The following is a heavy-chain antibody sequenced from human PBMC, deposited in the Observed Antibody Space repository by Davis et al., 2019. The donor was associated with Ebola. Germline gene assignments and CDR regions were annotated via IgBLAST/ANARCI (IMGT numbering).Heavy chain of an antibody. V-gene: IGHV4-61*08. Sequence: SETLSLTCAVSGASVSSGGSYWSWIRQPPGKGLEWIGYVYYTGNTDYNPALKSRVTITLDTSRNQFSLKLNSVTAADTAMYYCARSRTIFGVVIMWPSFDYWGQGTLVTVSS. J-gene: IGHJ4*02. CDR3: ARSRTIFGVVIMWPSFDY. CDR2: VYYTGNT. CDR1: GASVSSGGSY. D-gene: IGHD3-3*01.